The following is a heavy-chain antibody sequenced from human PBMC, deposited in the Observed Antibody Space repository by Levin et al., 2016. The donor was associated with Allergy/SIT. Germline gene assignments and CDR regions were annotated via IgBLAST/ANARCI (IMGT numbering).Heavy chain of an antibody. D-gene: IGHD2-15*01. CDR3: ARDRYSSGFDY. J-gene: IGHJ4*02. V-gene: IGHV5-10-1*01. CDR2: IDPSDSYT. Sequence: VRQMPGKGLEWMGRIDPSDSYTNYSPSFQGHVTISADKSISTAYLQWSSLKASDTAMYYCARDRYSSGFDYWGQGTLVTISS.